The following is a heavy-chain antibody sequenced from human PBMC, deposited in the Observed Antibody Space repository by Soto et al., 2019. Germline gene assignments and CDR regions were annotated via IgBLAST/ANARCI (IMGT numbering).Heavy chain of an antibody. V-gene: IGHV1-69*13. CDR3: AKTGTPTAMVTLPLRYYYGMDV. CDR1: GGTFSSYA. J-gene: IGHJ6*02. CDR2: IIPIFGTA. D-gene: IGHD5-18*01. Sequence: GASVKVSCKASGGTFSSYAISWVRQAPGQGLEWMGGIIPIFGTANYAQKFQGRVTITADESTSTAYMELSSLRSEDTAVYYCAKTGTPTAMVTLPLRYYYGMDVWRQGTTVTVSS.